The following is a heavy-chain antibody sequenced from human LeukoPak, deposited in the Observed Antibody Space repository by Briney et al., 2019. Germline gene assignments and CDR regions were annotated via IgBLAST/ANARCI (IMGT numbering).Heavy chain of an antibody. D-gene: IGHD1/OR15-1a*01. J-gene: IGHJ4*02. V-gene: IGHV3-7*01. Sequence: PGGSLRLSCTVSGFTFGGHWMNWVRQAPGKGLEWVANIKYDGSERNYADSVEGRFTISRDNSKNSVFLQMNSLRIEDTAVYYCATRNNLEYWGRGTLLTVSS. CDR2: IKYDGSER. CDR3: ATRNNLEY. CDR1: GFTFGGHW.